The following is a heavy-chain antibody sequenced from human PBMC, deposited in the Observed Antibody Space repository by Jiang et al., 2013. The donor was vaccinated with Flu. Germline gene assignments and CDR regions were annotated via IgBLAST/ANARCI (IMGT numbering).Heavy chain of an antibody. J-gene: IGHJ4*02. CDR2: IIPILGIA. CDR1: GGTFSSYT. CDR3: ARPHQIEAAGAFDY. V-gene: IGHV1-69*04. Sequence: SGAEVKKPGSSVKVSCKASGGTFSSYTISWVRRAPGQGLEWMGRIIPILGIANYAQKFQGRVTITADKSTSTAYMELSSLRSEDTAVYYCARPHQIEAAGAFDYWGQGTLVTVSS. D-gene: IGHD6-13*01.